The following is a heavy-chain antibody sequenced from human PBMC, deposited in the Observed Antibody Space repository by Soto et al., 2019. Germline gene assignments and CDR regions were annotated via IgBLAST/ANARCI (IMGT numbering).Heavy chain of an antibody. J-gene: IGHJ6*02. D-gene: IGHD5-18*01. CDR1: GGTFSSYT. V-gene: IGHV1-69*02. Sequence: QVQLVQSGAEVKKPGSSVEVSCKASGGTFSSYTISWVRQAPGQGLEWMGRIIPILGIANYAQKFQGRVTITADKSTSTAYMELSSLRSEDTAVYYCARAARGYSYGYDYYYGMDVWGQGTTVTVSS. CDR3: ARAARGYSYGYDYYYGMDV. CDR2: IIPILGIA.